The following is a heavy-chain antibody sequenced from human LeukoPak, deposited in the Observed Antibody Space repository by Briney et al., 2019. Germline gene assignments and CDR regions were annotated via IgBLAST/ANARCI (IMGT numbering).Heavy chain of an antibody. Sequence: SETLSLTCIVSGDSITSYYWTWIRQPPGKGLEWIGFVSYSGNTNYNPSLKSRVTISLDTSRNQFSLKLNSVTAADTAVYYCARGVGSGYTDDWGQGTLVTVSS. CDR2: VSYSGNT. CDR3: ARGVGSGYTDD. CDR1: GDSITSYY. D-gene: IGHD3-22*01. J-gene: IGHJ4*02. V-gene: IGHV4-59*01.